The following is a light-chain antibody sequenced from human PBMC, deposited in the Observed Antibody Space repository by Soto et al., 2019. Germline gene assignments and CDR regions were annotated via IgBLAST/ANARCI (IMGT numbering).Light chain of an antibody. Sequence: DIQMTQSPSTLSASVGDRVTITCRASKSVSYWLAWYQQKPGMAPKLLIHDASSLESGVPSRFRGSGSGKEFTLTISSLQPDDFATYYCQQYGFSFGPGTKVEI. CDR1: KSVSYW. CDR2: DAS. V-gene: IGKV1-5*01. CDR3: QQYGFS. J-gene: IGKJ3*01.